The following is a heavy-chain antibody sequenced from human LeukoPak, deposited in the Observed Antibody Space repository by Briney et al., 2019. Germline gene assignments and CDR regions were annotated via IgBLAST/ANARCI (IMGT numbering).Heavy chain of an antibody. J-gene: IGHJ4*02. D-gene: IGHD1-26*01. Sequence: SSETLSLTCTVSGGSISSSSYYWGWIRQPPGKGLEWIGSIYYSGSTYYNPSLKSRVTISVDTSKNQFSLKLSSVTAADTAVYYCDGVRGSYRGFDYWGQGTLVTASS. CDR2: IYYSGST. CDR3: DGVRGSYRGFDY. V-gene: IGHV4-39*01. CDR1: GGSISSSSYY.